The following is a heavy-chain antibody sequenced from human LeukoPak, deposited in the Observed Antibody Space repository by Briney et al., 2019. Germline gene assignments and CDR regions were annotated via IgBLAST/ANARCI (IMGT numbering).Heavy chain of an antibody. J-gene: IGHJ6*03. CDR1: GFTFSSYG. D-gene: IGHD6-13*01. CDR2: IWYDGSNK. V-gene: IGHV3-33*06. CDR3: AKEGGAGPYSSSWLDYYYYMDV. Sequence: GRSLRLSCAASGFTFSSYGTHWVRQAPGKGLEWVAVIWYDGSNKYYADSVKGRFTISRDNSKNTLYLQMNSLRAEDTAVYYCAKEGGAGPYSSSWLDYYYYMDVWGKGTTVTVSS.